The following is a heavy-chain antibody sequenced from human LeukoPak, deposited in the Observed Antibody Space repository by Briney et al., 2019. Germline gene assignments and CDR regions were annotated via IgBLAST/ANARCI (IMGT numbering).Heavy chain of an antibody. D-gene: IGHD3-9*01. Sequence: GGSLRLSCGASGFTFSTYWMHWVRQAPGKGLVWVSRINSDGSSTGYADSVRGRFTISRDNAKNTLYPQMNSLRAEDTAVYYCTRDFDAATGYWGQGTLVTVSS. CDR3: TRDFDAATGY. CDR1: GFTFSTYW. J-gene: IGHJ4*02. CDR2: INSDGSST. V-gene: IGHV3-74*01.